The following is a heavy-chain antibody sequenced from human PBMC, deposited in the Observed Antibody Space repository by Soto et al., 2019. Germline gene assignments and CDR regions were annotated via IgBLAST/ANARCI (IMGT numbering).Heavy chain of an antibody. D-gene: IGHD4-17*01. CDR1: GFTFSSYA. CDR3: VTAYNYGPDAFDI. Sequence: QVQLVEAGGGVVQPGRSLRLSCAGSGFTFSSYAMHWVRQAPGKGLEWVAVIFHDGSDEYYADSVKGRLTVSRDNSKNALKLHLNSLKPEDTAVYYCVTAYNYGPDAFDIWGQGTMVTVTT. J-gene: IGHJ3*02. CDR2: IFHDGSDE. V-gene: IGHV3-30-3*01.